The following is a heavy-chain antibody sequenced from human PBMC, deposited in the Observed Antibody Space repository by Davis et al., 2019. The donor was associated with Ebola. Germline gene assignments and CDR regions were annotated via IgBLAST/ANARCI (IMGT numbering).Heavy chain of an antibody. CDR2: IYYSGGT. D-gene: IGHD3-16*01. V-gene: IGHV4-59*02. CDR3: ARDSDNYAAWLDP. Sequence: SGTLSLTCTAPGGPVSGYYWSWIRQSPGKGLEWIAYIYYSGGTKYNPSLKSRVSMSLDRSKNQFSLTLRSVSAADTAVYYCARDSDNYAAWLDPWGQGTLVTVSS. CDR1: GGPVSGYY. J-gene: IGHJ5*02.